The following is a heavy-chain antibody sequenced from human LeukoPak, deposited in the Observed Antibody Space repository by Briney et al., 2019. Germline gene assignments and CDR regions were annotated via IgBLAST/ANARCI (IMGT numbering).Heavy chain of an antibody. D-gene: IGHD3-22*01. V-gene: IGHV4-34*09. J-gene: IGHJ4*02. CDR1: GGSFSGYY. Sequence: SETLSLTCAVYGGSFSGYYWSWIRQPPGKGLEWIGYIYYSGNTYYNPSLKSRVTISVDTSKNQFSLKLSSVTAADTAVYYCARGNYYNSSDFDYWGQGTLVTVSS. CDR3: ARGNYYNSSDFDY. CDR2: IYYSGNT.